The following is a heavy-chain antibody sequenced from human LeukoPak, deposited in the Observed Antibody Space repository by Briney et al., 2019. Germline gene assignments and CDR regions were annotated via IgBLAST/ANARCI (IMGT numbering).Heavy chain of an antibody. V-gene: IGHV3-49*04. CDR2: IRSKAYRGTT. J-gene: IGHJ6*02. CDR3: SRGPIRLRVHNGVDV. CDR1: GFNFGDHA. D-gene: IGHD4-17*01. Sequence: QPGWSLRLSCTTSGFNFGDHAMTWVRQAPGKGLEWVGFIRSKAYRGTTEYAASVKGRFTISRDDSKSVVYLQMNSLKSEDTAVYYCSRGPIRLRVHNGVDVWGQGTTVTVSS.